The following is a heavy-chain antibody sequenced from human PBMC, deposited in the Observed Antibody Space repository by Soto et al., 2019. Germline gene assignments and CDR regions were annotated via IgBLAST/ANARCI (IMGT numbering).Heavy chain of an antibody. CDR3: AKGSSVYYYDSSGYFDY. V-gene: IGHV3-23*01. J-gene: IGHJ4*02. CDR1: GFTFSSYA. D-gene: IGHD3-22*01. CDR2: ISGSGGST. Sequence: GGSLRLSCAASGFTFSSYAMSWVRQAPGKGLEWVSAISGSGGSTYYADSVKGRFTISRDNSKNTLYLQMNGLRAEDTAVYYCAKGSSVYYYDSSGYFDYWGQGTLVTVSS.